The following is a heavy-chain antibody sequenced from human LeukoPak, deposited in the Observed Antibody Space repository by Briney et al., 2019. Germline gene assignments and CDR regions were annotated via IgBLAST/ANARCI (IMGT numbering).Heavy chain of an antibody. CDR3: ARARGAVAIDY. CDR2: INHSGST. Sequence: SETLSLTCAVYGGSFSGYYWTWLRQPPGKGLEWIGEINHSGSTNYNPSLRSRVTILVDTSKNQFSLKLTSVTAADTAVYYCARARGAVAIDYWGQGTLVTVSS. V-gene: IGHV4-34*01. CDR1: GGSFSGYY. D-gene: IGHD6-19*01. J-gene: IGHJ4*02.